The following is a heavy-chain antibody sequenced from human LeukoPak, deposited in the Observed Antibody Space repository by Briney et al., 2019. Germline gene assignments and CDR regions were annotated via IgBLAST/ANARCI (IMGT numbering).Heavy chain of an antibody. J-gene: IGHJ4*02. CDR2: ISGSDGST. CDR1: GFTFSSWA. D-gene: IGHD3-10*01. Sequence: GGSLRLSCAASGFTFSSWAMSWVRQAPGKVLEWVSGISGSDGSTYYADSVKGRFTISRDNSKNTPFLQMNSLRAGDTAVYYCAKPYYYGSGSYYTEEVASDHWGQGTLVTVSS. CDR3: AKPYYYGSGSYYTEEVASDH. V-gene: IGHV3-23*01.